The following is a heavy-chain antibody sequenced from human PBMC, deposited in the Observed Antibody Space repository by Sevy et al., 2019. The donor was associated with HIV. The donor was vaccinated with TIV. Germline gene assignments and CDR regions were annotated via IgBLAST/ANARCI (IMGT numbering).Heavy chain of an antibody. CDR2: IWYDGSNK. J-gene: IGHJ6*02. D-gene: IGHD3-3*01. Sequence: GGSLRLSCAASGFTFSSYGMHWVRQAPGKGLEWVAVIWYDGSNKYYADSVKGRFTISRDNSKNTLCLQMNSLRAEDTAVYYCAREPTDDFWSGYEYYYYGMDVWGQGTTVTVSS. CDR3: AREPTDDFWSGYEYYYYGMDV. CDR1: GFTFSSYG. V-gene: IGHV3-33*01.